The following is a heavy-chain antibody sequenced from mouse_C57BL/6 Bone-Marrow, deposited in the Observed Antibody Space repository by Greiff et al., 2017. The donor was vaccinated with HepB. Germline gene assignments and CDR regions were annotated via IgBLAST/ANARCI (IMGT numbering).Heavy chain of an antibody. D-gene: IGHD1-1*01. CDR2: IDPENGDT. V-gene: IGHV14-4*01. J-gene: IGHJ1*03. CDR3: TTVGGSHPRGYYDV. CDR1: GFNINDDY. Sequence: VQLQQSGAELVRPGASVKLSCTASGFNINDDYMHWVKQRPEQGLEWIGWIDPENGDTEYASKFQGKATITADTSSNTAYLQLSSLTSEDTAVYYCTTVGGSHPRGYYDVWGTGTTVTVSS.